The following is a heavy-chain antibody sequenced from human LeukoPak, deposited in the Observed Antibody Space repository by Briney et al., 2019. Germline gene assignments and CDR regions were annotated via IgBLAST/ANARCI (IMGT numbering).Heavy chain of an antibody. V-gene: IGHV4-34*09. CDR3: ARYCSGGSCYPDYYYGMDV. D-gene: IGHD2-15*01. J-gene: IGHJ6*02. CDR2: INHSGST. Sequence: SETLSLTCAVYGGSFSGYYWSWIRQPPGKGLEWIGEINHSGSTNYNPSLKSRVTISVDTSKNQFSLKLNSVTAADTAVYYCARYCSGGSCYPDYYYGMDVWGQGTTVTVSS. CDR1: GGSFSGYY.